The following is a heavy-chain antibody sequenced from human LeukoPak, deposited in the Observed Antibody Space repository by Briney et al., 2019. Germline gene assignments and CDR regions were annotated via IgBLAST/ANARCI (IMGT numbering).Heavy chain of an antibody. D-gene: IGHD6-13*01. CDR1: GFTFSNAW. V-gene: IGHV3-15*01. Sequence: GGSLRLSCAASGFTFSNAWMSWVRQAPGKGLEWVGRIKSKTDGGTPDYAAPVKGRFTISKDDSKNTLYLQMNSLKTEDTAVYYCTGVSRSSWYDYWGQGTLVTVSS. CDR2: IKSKTDGGTP. J-gene: IGHJ4*02. CDR3: TGVSRSSWYDY.